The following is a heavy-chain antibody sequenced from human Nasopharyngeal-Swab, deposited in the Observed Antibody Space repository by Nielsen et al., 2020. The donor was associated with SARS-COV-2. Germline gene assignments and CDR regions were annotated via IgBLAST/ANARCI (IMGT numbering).Heavy chain of an antibody. CDR3: ARQGTRCRGGRGDGEAGER. Sequence: WIRQHPGKGLEWIGRIYYSGSTYYNPSLKSRVTISVDTSKNQFSLKLSFVTAADPAVYYCARQGTRCRGGRGDGEAGERGGQGKMGTVSS. CDR2: IYYSGST. D-gene: IGHD3-10*01. J-gene: IGHJ3*01. V-gene: IGHV4-39*01.